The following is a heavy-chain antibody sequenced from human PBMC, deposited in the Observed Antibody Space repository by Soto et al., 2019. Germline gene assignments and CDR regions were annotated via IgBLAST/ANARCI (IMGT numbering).Heavy chain of an antibody. D-gene: IGHD6-13*01. CDR2: INTYDGNT. J-gene: IGHJ4*02. V-gene: IGHV1-18*01. CDR3: AASQQFDY. CDR1: GYTFTSYG. Sequence: QVQLVQSGAEVKKPGASVKVSCKASGYTFTSYGINWVRQAPGQGLEWMGWINTYDGNTNHAQKFQGRVTMTTDTSTSTTYMELRSLSSDDTAVYYCAASQQFDYWGQGTLVTVSS.